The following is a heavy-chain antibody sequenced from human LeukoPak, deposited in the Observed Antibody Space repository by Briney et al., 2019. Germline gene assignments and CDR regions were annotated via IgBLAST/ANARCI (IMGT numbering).Heavy chain of an antibody. CDR3: ARIYSGYFY. CDR2: IYHSGST. V-gene: IGHV4-38-2*02. Sequence: KPSETLSLTCTVSGYSISSGYYWGWIRQPPGKGLEWIGSIYHSGSTYYNPSLKSRVTISIDTSKIQFSLKLSSVTAADTAIYYCARIYSGYFYWGQGTLVTVSS. D-gene: IGHD5-12*01. J-gene: IGHJ4*02. CDR1: GYSISSGYY.